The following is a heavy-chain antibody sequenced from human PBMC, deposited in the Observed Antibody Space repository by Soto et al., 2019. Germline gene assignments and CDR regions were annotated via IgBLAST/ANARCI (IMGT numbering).Heavy chain of an antibody. J-gene: IGHJ4*02. CDR2: IDARSNYI. Sequence: WGSLRLSCEASGFRFNSYSMNWVRQAPQKGLEWVSLIDARSNYIYYADSVKGRFTISRDNARNSLYLQMDSLRVEDTAVYYCVRENEMAGATSAFEYWGQGTPVTVSS. V-gene: IGHV3-21*06. CDR3: VRENEMAGATSAFEY. CDR1: GFRFNSYS. D-gene: IGHD1-26*01.